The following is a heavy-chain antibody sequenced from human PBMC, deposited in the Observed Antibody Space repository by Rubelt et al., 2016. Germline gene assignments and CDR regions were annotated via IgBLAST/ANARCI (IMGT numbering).Heavy chain of an antibody. CDR3: AKATSGWSGDSLDY. CDR1: GFAFSGYT. V-gene: IGHV3-48*01. J-gene: IGHJ4*02. CDR2: ISVSSTTI. Sequence: GGLVQPGGSLRLSCAASGFAFSGYTMNWVRQAPGKGLEWISYISVSSTTIYYADSVKGRFTISRDNSKNTLYVQMRSLRAEDTALYYCAKATSGWSGDSLDYWGQGTLVTVSS. D-gene: IGHD6-19*01.